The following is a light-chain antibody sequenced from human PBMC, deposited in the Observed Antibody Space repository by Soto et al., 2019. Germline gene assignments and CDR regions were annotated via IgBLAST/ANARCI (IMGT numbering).Light chain of an antibody. CDR2: ATS. Sequence: ETLLTQSPATLSMSPGETATLSCRASQSVSNSLAWYRQRPGQPPSLLIYATSTRATGVPARFTGSGSGTEFPLTISSLQSEDFAVYYCHQYYDWPPWTFGQGTKVEI. CDR3: HQYYDWPPWT. CDR1: QSVSNS. J-gene: IGKJ1*01. V-gene: IGKV3-15*01.